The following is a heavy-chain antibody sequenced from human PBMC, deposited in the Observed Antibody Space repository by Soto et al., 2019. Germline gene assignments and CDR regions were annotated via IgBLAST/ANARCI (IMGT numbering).Heavy chain of an antibody. V-gene: IGHV4-34*01. CDR1: GGSFSGYY. J-gene: IGHJ6*02. D-gene: IGHD3-3*01. Sequence: ETLSLTCAVYGGSFSGYYWSWIRQPPGKGLEWIGEINHSGSTNYNPSLKSRVTISVDTSKNQFSLKLSSVTAADTAVYYCARNGSYYDFWSGYYFGGGMDVWGQGTTVTVSS. CDR2: INHSGST. CDR3: ARNGSYYDFWSGYYFGGGMDV.